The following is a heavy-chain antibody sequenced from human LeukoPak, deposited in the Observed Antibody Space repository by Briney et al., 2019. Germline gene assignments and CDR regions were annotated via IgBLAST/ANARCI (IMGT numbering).Heavy chain of an antibody. CDR3: ARGSRGIAARRFDAFDI. V-gene: IGHV1-8*01. J-gene: IGHJ3*02. CDR2: MNPNSGNT. Sequence: ASVKVSCKASGYTFTSYDINWVRQATGQGLEWMGWMNPNSGNTGYAQKFQGRVTMTRNTSISTAYMELSSLRSEDTAVYCCARGSRGIAARRFDAFDIWGQGTMVTVSS. D-gene: IGHD6-6*01. CDR1: GYTFTSYD.